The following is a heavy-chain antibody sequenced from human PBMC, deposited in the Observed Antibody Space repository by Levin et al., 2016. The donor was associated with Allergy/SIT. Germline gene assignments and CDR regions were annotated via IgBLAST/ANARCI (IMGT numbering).Heavy chain of an antibody. CDR1: GFSFSSYW. Sequence: GGSLRLSCAASGFSFSSYWMSWVRQAPGKGLEWVANIKQDGSEKYYVDSVKGRFTISRDNAKNSLYLQMNSLRAEDTAVYYCAREAAAGDFDYWGQGTLVTVSS. CDR3: AREAAAGDFDY. CDR2: IKQDGSEK. V-gene: IGHV3-7*03. J-gene: IGHJ4*02. D-gene: IGHD6-13*01.